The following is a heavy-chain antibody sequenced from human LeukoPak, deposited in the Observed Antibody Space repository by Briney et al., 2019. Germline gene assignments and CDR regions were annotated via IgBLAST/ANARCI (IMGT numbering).Heavy chain of an antibody. CDR3: ARRSSRWYGNYFFDY. V-gene: IGHV1-46*01. J-gene: IGHJ4*02. Sequence: ASVKVSCKAFGYTFTSYYIHWVRQAPGQGLEWMGIINPSGGSTSYAQKFQGRVTLTRDTSTSTVYMELSSLRSEDSALYYCARRSSRWYGNYFFDYWGQGTLVTVSS. D-gene: IGHD6-13*01. CDR1: GYTFTSYY. CDR2: INPSGGST.